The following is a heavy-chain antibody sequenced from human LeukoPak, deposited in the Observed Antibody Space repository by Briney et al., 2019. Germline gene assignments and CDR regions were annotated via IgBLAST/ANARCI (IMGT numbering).Heavy chain of an antibody. V-gene: IGHV4-59*01. Sequence: PSETLSLTCTVSGGSISGSYWSWLRQPPGKGLEWIGYIYYGGSTNYNASLKNRVTISVDTSRNQFSLKLTSVTAADTAVYYCARATDSNGWLFDYWGQGTLVTVSS. CDR1: GGSISGSY. CDR3: ARATDSNGWLFDY. CDR2: IYYGGST. J-gene: IGHJ4*02. D-gene: IGHD6-19*01.